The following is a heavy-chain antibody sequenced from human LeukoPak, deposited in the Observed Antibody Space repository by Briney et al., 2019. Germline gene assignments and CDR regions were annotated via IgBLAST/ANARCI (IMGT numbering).Heavy chain of an antibody. Sequence: PGGSLRLSCAASGFIFSNYAMSWVRQAPGKGLEWVSAISGSGDNTYYADSVRGRFTISRDNSKSTLSLQMNSLRAEDTAIYYCATYRQVLLPFESWGQGTLVTVSS. V-gene: IGHV3-23*01. CDR3: ATYRQVLLPFES. D-gene: IGHD2-8*02. J-gene: IGHJ4*02. CDR1: GFIFSNYA. CDR2: ISGSGDNT.